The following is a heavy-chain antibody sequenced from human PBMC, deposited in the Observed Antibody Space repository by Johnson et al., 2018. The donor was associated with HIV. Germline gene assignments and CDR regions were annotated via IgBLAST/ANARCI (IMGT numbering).Heavy chain of an antibody. Sequence: SVKGRFTISRENAKNSLYLQMNSLRAEDTAVYYCAGALWFGNTNDAFDIWGRGTMVTVSS. V-gene: IGHV3-13*01. J-gene: IGHJ3*02. CDR3: AGALWFGNTNDAFDI. D-gene: IGHD3-10*01.